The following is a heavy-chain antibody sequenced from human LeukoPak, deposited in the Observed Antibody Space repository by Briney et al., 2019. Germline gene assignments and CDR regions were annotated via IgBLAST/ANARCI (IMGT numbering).Heavy chain of an antibody. CDR2: ISSSGSTI. J-gene: IGHJ4*02. CDR3: ARRRCSSGCYYFDY. D-gene: IGHD3-22*01. V-gene: IGHV3-11*01. CDR1: GFTFSDYY. Sequence: GGSLRLSCAASGFTFSDYYMSWIRQAPGKGLGRVSYISSSGSTIYYADSVKGRFTISRDNAKNSLYLQMNSLRAEDTGVYYCARRRCSSGCYYFDYWGQGTLVTVSS.